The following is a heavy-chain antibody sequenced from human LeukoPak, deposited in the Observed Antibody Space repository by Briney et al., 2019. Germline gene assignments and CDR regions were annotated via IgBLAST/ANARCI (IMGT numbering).Heavy chain of an antibody. CDR1: GFTFSSYW. J-gene: IGHJ4*02. D-gene: IGHD5-24*01. CDR2: IKEDGTET. CDR3: AKEGRSLQTY. Sequence: GGSLRLSCAASGFTFSSYWMSWVRLAPGKGLEWVANIKEDGTETYYVDSVKGRFTISRDNAKNSLYLQMNSLRVEDTAVYYCAKEGRSLQTYWGQGTLVTVSS. V-gene: IGHV3-7*03.